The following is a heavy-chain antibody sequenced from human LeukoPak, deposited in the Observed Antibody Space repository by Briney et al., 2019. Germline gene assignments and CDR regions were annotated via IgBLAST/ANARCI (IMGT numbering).Heavy chain of an antibody. CDR2: IKEDGSEK. J-gene: IGHJ4*02. CDR3: AREAVRGYDC. Sequence: PGGSLRLSCADSGFTFSSYWMSWVRQAPGKGLEWVANIKEDGSEKYYVDSVRGRFTISRDNAKKSLHLQMNSLRAEDTAVYYCAREAVRGYDCWGQGTLVTVSS. CDR1: GFTFSSYW. V-gene: IGHV3-7*03. D-gene: IGHD5-12*01.